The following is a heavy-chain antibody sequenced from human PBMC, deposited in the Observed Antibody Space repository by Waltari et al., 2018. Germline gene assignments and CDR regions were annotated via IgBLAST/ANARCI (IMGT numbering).Heavy chain of an antibody. CDR3: ARGAYSSGWLIFDY. D-gene: IGHD6-19*01. V-gene: IGHV1-46*01. Sequence: QVQLVQSGAEVKKPGASVKVSCKASGYTFTSYYMHWVRQAPGQGLEWMGIIIPIFGTANYAQKFQGRVTITADKSTSTAYMELSSLRSEDTAVYYCARGAYSSGWLIFDYWGQGTLVTVSS. J-gene: IGHJ4*02. CDR2: IIPIFGTA. CDR1: GYTFTSYY.